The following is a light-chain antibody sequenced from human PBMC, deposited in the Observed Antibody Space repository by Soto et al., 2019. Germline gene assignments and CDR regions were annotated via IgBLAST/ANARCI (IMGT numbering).Light chain of an antibody. J-gene: IGKJ4*01. V-gene: IGKV3-11*02. Sequence: EIVLTQSPATLSLSPGERATLYCRASQSVSSYLARYQQTPGQAPRLLIDDASNRATGIPARFSGGRSGRVITLTISSLAPEDFSVYYGHERINWPPLTCGLGTKVEIK. CDR2: DAS. CDR3: HERINWPPLT. CDR1: QSVSSY.